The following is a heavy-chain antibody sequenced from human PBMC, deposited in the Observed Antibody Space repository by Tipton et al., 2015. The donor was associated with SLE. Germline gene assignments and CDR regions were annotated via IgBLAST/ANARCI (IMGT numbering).Heavy chain of an antibody. Sequence: TLSLTCTVSGASISSGTFSWGWIRQPPGKGLECIATMYYSGTAYYNPSLKSRVTISVDASKNQISLKLSSVTAADTAVYYCARGSSNLDYWGQGMLVTVSS. V-gene: IGHV4-39*07. CDR2: MYYSGTA. J-gene: IGHJ4*02. D-gene: IGHD2-2*01. CDR1: GASISSGTFS. CDR3: ARGSSNLDY.